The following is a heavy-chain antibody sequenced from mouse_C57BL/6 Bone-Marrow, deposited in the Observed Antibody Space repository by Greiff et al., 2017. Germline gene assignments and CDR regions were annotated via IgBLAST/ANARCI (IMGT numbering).Heavy chain of an antibody. V-gene: IGHV1-80*01. J-gene: IGHJ1*03. D-gene: IGHD1-1*01. Sequence: QVQLQQSGAELVKPGASVKISCKASGYAFSSYWMNWVKQRPGKGLEWIGQIYPGDGDTNYNGKFKGKATLTADKSSSTAYMQLSSLTSEDSAVYFCAREDYGSSDPYWYFDVWGTGTTVTVSS. CDR2: IYPGDGDT. CDR1: GYAFSSYW. CDR3: AREDYGSSDPYWYFDV.